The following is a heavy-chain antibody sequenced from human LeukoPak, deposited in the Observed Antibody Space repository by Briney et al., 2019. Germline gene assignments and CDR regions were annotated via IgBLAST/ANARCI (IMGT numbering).Heavy chain of an antibody. Sequence: AGGSLRLSCAASGFTVSSDYMSWVRQAPGKGLEWVSIIYSGGDTYYADSVKGRFTISRDNSKSTLYLQMNSLRAEDTAVYYCARDRYSTIFSGWGQGTLVTVSS. CDR3: ARDRYSTIFSG. CDR1: GFTVSSDY. V-gene: IGHV3-66*02. J-gene: IGHJ4*02. D-gene: IGHD3-3*01. CDR2: IYSGGDT.